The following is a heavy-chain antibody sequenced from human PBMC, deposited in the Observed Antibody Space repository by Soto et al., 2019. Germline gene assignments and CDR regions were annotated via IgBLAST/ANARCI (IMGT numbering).Heavy chain of an antibody. J-gene: IGHJ4*02. CDR3: GKIPHLSVEGRDIFTPEPLHYSDF. V-gene: IGHV3-30*18. CDR1: RFSFRNYG. Sequence: QAQLAESGGGVVQPGRSLRLSCAASRFSFRNYGMHWVRQAPGKGLEWVTVISHDGRKTYYADSVKGRFTISRDNSKNTLYLLTNSLRAYDTAVCYWGKIPHLSVEGRDIFTPEPLHYSDFWGQGTLVTVSS. D-gene: IGHD3-9*01. CDR2: ISHDGRKT.